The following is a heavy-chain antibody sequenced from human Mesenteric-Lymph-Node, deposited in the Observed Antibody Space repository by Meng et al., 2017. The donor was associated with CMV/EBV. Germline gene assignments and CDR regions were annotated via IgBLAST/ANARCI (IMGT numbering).Heavy chain of an antibody. J-gene: IGHJ6*02. V-gene: IGHV1-2*02. CDR2: INPNSGVT. CDR3: ARRGVPAATFYGMDV. Sequence: ASVKVSCKGSGYTVIGYYMHWVRQAPGQGLEWMGWINPNSGVTTYAQKFQGRVTMTRDTSINIAYMELSRLTSDDTAVYYCARRGVPAATFYGMDVWGQGTTVTVSS. D-gene: IGHD2-2*01. CDR1: GYTVIGYY.